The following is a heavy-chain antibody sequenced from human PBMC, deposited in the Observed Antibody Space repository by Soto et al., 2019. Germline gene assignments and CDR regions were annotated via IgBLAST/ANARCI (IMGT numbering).Heavy chain of an antibody. CDR2: ISYSGST. V-gene: IGHV4-30-4*01. CDR1: GGSISSGNYY. Sequence: QVQLQESGPGLVKPSQTLSLTCTVSGGSISSGNYYWSWIRQPPGKGLEWIGFISYSGSTYYNASLKIRVTIPVDTSKNQFSLNLSFVTAADTAVYYCAPMGTPATGPYYFDYWCQRTLVTVSS. D-gene: IGHD1-7*01. CDR3: APMGTPATGPYYFDY. J-gene: IGHJ4*02.